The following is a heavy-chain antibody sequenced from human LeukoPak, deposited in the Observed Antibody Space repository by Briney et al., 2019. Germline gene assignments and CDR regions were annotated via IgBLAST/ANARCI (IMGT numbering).Heavy chain of an antibody. Sequence: GGSLRLSCAAFRFTFSSYWMHWVRQAPGKGLVWVSRINTDGSSTSYADSVKGRFTISRDNAKNTLYLQMNSLRAEDTAVYYCAREAWGYYYMDVWGKGTTVTVSS. J-gene: IGHJ6*03. CDR2: INTDGSST. CDR3: AREAWGYYYMDV. CDR1: RFTFSSYW. D-gene: IGHD2-21*01. V-gene: IGHV3-74*01.